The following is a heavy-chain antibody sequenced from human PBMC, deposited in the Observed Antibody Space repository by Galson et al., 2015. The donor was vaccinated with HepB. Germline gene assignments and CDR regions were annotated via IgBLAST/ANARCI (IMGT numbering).Heavy chain of an antibody. CDR1: GFTFSSYS. CDR2: ISSSSSYI. CDR3: ARDKAYYDFWSGYYTPGNWFDP. V-gene: IGHV3-21*01. J-gene: IGHJ5*02. D-gene: IGHD3-3*01. Sequence: SLRLSCAASGFTFSSYSMNWVRQAPGKGLEWVSSISSSSSYIYYADSVKGRFTISRDDAKNSLYLQMNSLRAEDTAVYYCARDKAYYDFWSGYYTPGNWFDPWGQGTLVTVSS.